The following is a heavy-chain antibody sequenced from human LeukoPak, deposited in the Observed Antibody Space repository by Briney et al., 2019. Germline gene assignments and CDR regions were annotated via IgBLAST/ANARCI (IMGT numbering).Heavy chain of an antibody. D-gene: IGHD2-15*01. Sequence: GETLRLSCAASGFTFSSYGMSWVRQAPGKGLEWVSTISGGGDSTYYADSVKGRFTISRDNSKNTLFLQMNRLRAEDAAVYYCAKDSVSQNGIFDPFDVWGLGTLVTVSS. CDR3: AKDSVSQNGIFDPFDV. CDR1: GFTFSSYG. V-gene: IGHV3-23*01. J-gene: IGHJ3*01. CDR2: ISGGGDST.